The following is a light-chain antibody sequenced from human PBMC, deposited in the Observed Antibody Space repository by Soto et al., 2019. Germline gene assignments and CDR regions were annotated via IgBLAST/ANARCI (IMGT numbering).Light chain of an antibody. CDR1: NIGSKS. V-gene: IGLV3-21*04. Sequence: SYELTQPPSVSVAPGKTARITCGGNNIGSKSVHWYQQKPGQAPVLVIYYDSDRPSGIPERLSGSNSGNTATLTISRVEAGDEADYYCQVWDSSSDRDVVFGGGTK. CDR3: QVWDSSSDRDVV. J-gene: IGLJ2*01. CDR2: YDS.